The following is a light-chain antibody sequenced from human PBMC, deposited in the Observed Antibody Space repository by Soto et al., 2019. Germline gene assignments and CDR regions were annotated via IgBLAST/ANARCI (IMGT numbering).Light chain of an antibody. V-gene: IGKV3-11*01. Sequence: EIVLTQSPATLSLSPVERATLSCRASQSVSNCLVWYQQKPGQAPRLLIYDASNMATGIPARFSGSGSGTDFTLTISSLEPEDFAVYYCQQCSHWPRTFGQGTKLEIK. CDR2: DAS. CDR3: QQCSHWPRT. J-gene: IGKJ2*01. CDR1: QSVSNC.